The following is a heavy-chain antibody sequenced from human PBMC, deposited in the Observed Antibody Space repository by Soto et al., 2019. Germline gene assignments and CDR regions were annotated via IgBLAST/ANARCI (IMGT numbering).Heavy chain of an antibody. CDR3: AKTSMEVRGLRDRNYYQGMDV. J-gene: IGHJ6*02. CDR1: GFTFSNYG. V-gene: IGHV3-30*18. CDR2: ISYDGSNK. D-gene: IGHD3-10*01. Sequence: QVQLVESGGAVVQPGRSLRLSCAASGFTFSNYGMHWVRQVPGKGLEWVAVISYDGSNKYYADSVKGRFTISRDNSKTPLYLQRTTLRPEDTGAYYCAKTSMEVRGLRDRNYYQGMDVWGQGTTFIAS.